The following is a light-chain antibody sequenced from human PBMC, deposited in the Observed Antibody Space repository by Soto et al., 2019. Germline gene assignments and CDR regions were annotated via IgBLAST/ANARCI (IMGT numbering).Light chain of an antibody. J-gene: IGKJ4*01. CDR3: QQYNNWPPLT. CDR1: QSVSSN. Sequence: EIVMTQSPATLSVSPGERATLSCRASQSVSSNLAWYQQKPGQAPRLLIYGASTRATGIPARFSGSGSGTECTLTISRLQSEDFAVYCCQQYNNWPPLTSGGGTKVEIK. V-gene: IGKV3-15*01. CDR2: GAS.